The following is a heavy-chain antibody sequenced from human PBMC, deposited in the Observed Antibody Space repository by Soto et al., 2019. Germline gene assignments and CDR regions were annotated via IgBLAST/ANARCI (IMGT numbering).Heavy chain of an antibody. CDR1: GYTFTGYA. Sequence: ASVKVSCKASGYTFTGYAMHWVRQAPGQGLEWMGWIKAGNGNTKYSQKFQGRVTITRDTSASTAYMELSSLRSEDTALYYCARAVAVPADFDYWGQGTLVTVSS. CDR2: IKAGNGNT. D-gene: IGHD6-19*01. CDR3: ARAVAVPADFDY. V-gene: IGHV1-3*01. J-gene: IGHJ4*02.